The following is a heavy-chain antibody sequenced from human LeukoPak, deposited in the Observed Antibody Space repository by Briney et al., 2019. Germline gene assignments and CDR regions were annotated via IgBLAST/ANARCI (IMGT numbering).Heavy chain of an antibody. D-gene: IGHD5-18*01. Sequence: GGSLRLSCAASGFTFSSYSMNWVRQAPGKGLEWVSSISSSSSYIYYADSVKGRFTISRDNAKNSLYLQMNSLRAEDTAVYYCASISYSYGYHYWGQETLVTVSS. J-gene: IGHJ4*02. CDR3: ASISYSYGYHY. V-gene: IGHV3-21*01. CDR2: ISSSSSYI. CDR1: GFTFSSYS.